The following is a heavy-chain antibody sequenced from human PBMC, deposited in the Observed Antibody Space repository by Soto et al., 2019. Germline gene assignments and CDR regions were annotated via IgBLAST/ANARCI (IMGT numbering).Heavy chain of an antibody. D-gene: IGHD1-26*01. Sequence: ASVKVSCKVSGGTFNSYAISWVRQAPGQGLEWMGGIIPDFGTGNSAQKFRGRVSIIADASTTTVYMGLSGLTSADTAVYYCARERGGYNRGDFEFWGQGTQVTVS. CDR1: GGTFNSYA. CDR2: IIPDFGTG. V-gene: IGHV1-69*13. CDR3: ARERGGYNRGDFEF. J-gene: IGHJ4*02.